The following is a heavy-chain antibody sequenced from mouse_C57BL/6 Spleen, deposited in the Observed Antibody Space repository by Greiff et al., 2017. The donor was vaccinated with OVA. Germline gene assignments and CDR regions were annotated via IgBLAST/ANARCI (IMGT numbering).Heavy chain of an antibody. D-gene: IGHD2-4*01. V-gene: IGHV14-2*01. Sequence: EVQLQQSGAELVKPGASVKLSCTASGFTITDYYMHWVKQRTEQGLEWIGRIDPEDGETNYAPNFPGKATMTADTSSNTAYLQLSSLTSEDTAVYYCASDYDGFAYWGQGTLVTVSA. CDR1: GFTITDYY. CDR2: IDPEDGET. J-gene: IGHJ3*01. CDR3: ASDYDGFAY.